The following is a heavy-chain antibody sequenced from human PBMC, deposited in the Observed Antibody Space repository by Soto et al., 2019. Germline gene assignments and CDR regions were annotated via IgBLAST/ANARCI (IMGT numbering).Heavy chain of an antibody. CDR2: ISWNSGSI. CDR3: AKLELDAFDI. CDR1: GFTFDDYV. J-gene: IGHJ3*02. D-gene: IGHD1-7*01. Sequence: EVQLVESGGGLVQPGRSLRLSCAASGFTFDDYVMYWVRQAPGKGLEWVSGISWNSGSIGYADSVKGRFTISRDNAKNSLYLQMNSLRAEDTALYYFAKLELDAFDIWGQGTMVTVSS. V-gene: IGHV3-9*01.